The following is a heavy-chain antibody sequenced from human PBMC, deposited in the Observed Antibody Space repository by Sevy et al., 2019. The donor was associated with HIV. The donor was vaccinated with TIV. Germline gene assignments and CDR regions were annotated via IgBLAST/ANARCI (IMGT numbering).Heavy chain of an antibody. V-gene: IGHV4-59*08. CDR1: GGSITSLY. CDR3: AGENAWGRGYS. J-gene: IGHJ4*02. Sequence: SETLSLTCTVSGGSITSLYWNWIRQPPGKGLEWMANIYYNGHIKYNPSLKSRVTLSLDKSKNQFSLRLSSVTAADTAMYYCAGENAWGRGYSWGQGTLVTVSS. D-gene: IGHD1-26*01. CDR2: IYYNGHI.